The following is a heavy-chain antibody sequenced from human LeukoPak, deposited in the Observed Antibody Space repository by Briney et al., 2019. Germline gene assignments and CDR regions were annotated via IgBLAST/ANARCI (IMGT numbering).Heavy chain of an antibody. CDR3: ARVGPVMVRGDYYYMDV. CDR2: IKQDGSEK. Sequence: GGSLRLSCAASGFTFSSYWMSWVRQAPGKGLEWVANIKQDGSEKYYVDSVKGRFTISRDNAKNSLYLQMNSLRAEDTAVYYCARVGPVMVRGDYYYMDVWGKGTTVTISS. CDR1: GFTFSSYW. V-gene: IGHV3-7*01. J-gene: IGHJ6*03. D-gene: IGHD3-10*01.